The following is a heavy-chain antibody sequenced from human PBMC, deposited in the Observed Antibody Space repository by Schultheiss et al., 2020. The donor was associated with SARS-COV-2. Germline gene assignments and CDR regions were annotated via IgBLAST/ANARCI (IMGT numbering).Heavy chain of an antibody. CDR3: ARVRPSIAVTGPADY. CDR1: GFTFSNYA. V-gene: IGHV3-30-3*01. CDR2: ISYDGTNK. Sequence: GGSLRLSCAASGFTFSNYAMHWVRQAPGKGLEWVAFISYDGTNKYYADSVKGRFTISRDDSKNTLFLQMNSLRPEDTALYYCARVRPSIAVTGPADYWGQGTLVTVSS. J-gene: IGHJ4*02. D-gene: IGHD6-13*01.